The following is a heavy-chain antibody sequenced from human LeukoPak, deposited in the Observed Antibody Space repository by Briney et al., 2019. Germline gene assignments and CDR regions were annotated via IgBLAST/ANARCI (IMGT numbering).Heavy chain of an antibody. D-gene: IGHD3-22*01. CDR1: GGSIGRDY. Sequence: PSETLSLTCTVSGGSIGRDYWSWIRQSAGKGLEWIGRIYKSGSTNYNPSFRSRVTMSVDTSKNQFSLSVTSVTAADTAVYYCAREEYFQDSNGYSYYFHSWGQGSLVTVSS. V-gene: IGHV4-4*07. J-gene: IGHJ4*02. CDR2: IYKSGST. CDR3: AREEYFQDSNGYSYYFHS.